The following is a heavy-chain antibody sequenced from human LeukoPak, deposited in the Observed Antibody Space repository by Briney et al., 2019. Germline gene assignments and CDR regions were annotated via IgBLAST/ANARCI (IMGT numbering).Heavy chain of an antibody. D-gene: IGHD3-10*01. V-gene: IGHV1-46*01. Sequence: ASVKVSCKASGYTFTSYGISWVRQAPGQGPEWMGIINPSGGSTSYAQKFQGRVTMTRDTSTSTVYMELSSLRSEDTAVYYCARAVRGVIKDWFDPWGQGTLVTVSS. CDR1: GYTFTSYG. CDR2: INPSGGST. J-gene: IGHJ5*02. CDR3: ARAVRGVIKDWFDP.